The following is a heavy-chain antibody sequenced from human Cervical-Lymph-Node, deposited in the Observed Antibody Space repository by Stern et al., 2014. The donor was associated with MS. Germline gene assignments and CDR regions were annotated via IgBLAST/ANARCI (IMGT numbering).Heavy chain of an antibody. CDR3: ARGRGGNYRYYFDY. CDR2: ISSGGSYI. V-gene: IGHV3-21*01. Sequence: VQLQESGGGLVKPGGSLRLSCAASGFTFSSYSMNWVRQAPGKGLEWVASISSGGSYIYYADSLKCRFTISRDNAKNSLYLQMNSLRAEDTAVYYCARGRGGNYRYYFDYWGQGTLVTVSS. CDR1: GFTFSSYS. J-gene: IGHJ4*02. D-gene: IGHD4-23*01.